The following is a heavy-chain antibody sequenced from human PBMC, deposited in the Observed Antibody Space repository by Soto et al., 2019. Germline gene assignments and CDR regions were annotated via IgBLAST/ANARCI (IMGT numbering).Heavy chain of an antibody. D-gene: IGHD6-19*01. CDR3: ARDMYSSDYFVKWFEP. CDR2: ISHDGINK. J-gene: IGHJ5*02. Sequence: QVRLVESGGGVVQPGRSLRLSCTASGFSFSSYAMYWFRQPPGKGLEWVAVISHDGINKHYADSVKGRVTVSRDNSNHALDLQLNSLRGEDPARYYCARDMYSSDYFVKWFEPWGQGTLVTVSS. V-gene: IGHV3-30-3*01. CDR1: GFSFSSYA.